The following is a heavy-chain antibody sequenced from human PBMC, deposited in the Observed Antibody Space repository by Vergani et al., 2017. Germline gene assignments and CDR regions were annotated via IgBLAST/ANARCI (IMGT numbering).Heavy chain of an antibody. CDR3: AKAPGYSYGYLNYGMDV. CDR2: ISWNSGSI. J-gene: IGHJ6*02. V-gene: IGHV3-9*01. D-gene: IGHD5-18*01. CDR1: GFTFSSYA. Sequence: EVQLLESGGGLVQPGGSLRLSCAASGFTFSSYAMSWVRRAPGKGLEWVSGISWNSGSIGYADSVKGRFTISRDNAKNSLYLQMNSLRAEDTALYYCAKAPGYSYGYLNYGMDVWGQGTTVTVSS.